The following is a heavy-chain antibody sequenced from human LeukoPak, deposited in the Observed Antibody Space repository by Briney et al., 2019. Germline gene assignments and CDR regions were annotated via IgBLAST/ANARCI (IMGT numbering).Heavy chain of an antibody. CDR3: ARTMFRGVNFQYWFDA. CDR2: IYYSGST. CDR1: GGSISSSSDY. Sequence: SETLSLTCTVSGGSISSSSDYWGWIRQPPGKGLEWIGSIYYSGSTYYNPSLKSRVTISVDTSKNQFSLKLSSVTAADTAVYYCARTMFRGVNFQYWFDAWGQGTMVTVSS. D-gene: IGHD3-10*01. J-gene: IGHJ5*02. V-gene: IGHV4-39*01.